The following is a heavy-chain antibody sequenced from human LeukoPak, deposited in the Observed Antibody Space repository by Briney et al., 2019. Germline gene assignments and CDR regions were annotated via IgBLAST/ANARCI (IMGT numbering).Heavy chain of an antibody. CDR3: AREGHYGGNYFDY. CDR1: GFTVSSNY. CDR2: IYSGGTT. Sequence: PGGSLRLSCAASGFTVSSNYMSWVRQAPGKGLEWVSVIYSGGTTYYADSVKGRFTISRDNSKNTLYLQMGSLRAEDMAVYYCAREGHYGGNYFDYWGQGTLVTVSS. J-gene: IGHJ4*02. V-gene: IGHV3-66*01. D-gene: IGHD4-23*01.